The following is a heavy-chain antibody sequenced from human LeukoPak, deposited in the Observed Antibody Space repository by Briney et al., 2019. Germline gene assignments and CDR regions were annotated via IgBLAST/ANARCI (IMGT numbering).Heavy chain of an antibody. V-gene: IGHV3-21*04. Sequence: SCAGSGFTFSNYSINWVRQAPGKGLEWVSSISPSSHYIYYADSVRGRFTISRDNARNSLYLQMNSLRDEDTAVYYCARDRHTAMVYYYYYMDVWGTGTTVTVSS. J-gene: IGHJ6*03. D-gene: IGHD5-18*01. CDR2: ISPSSHYI. CDR1: GFTFSNYS. CDR3: ARDRHTAMVYYYYYMDV.